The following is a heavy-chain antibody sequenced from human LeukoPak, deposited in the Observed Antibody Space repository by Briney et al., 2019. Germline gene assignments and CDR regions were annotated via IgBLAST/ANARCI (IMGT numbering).Heavy chain of an antibody. CDR2: INWSGGST. CDR3: ARAPITSPFYFDY. CDR1: GFAFDEHG. J-gene: IGHJ4*02. Sequence: GGSLRLSCTAFGFAFDEHGMSWVRQVPGKGLEWVAGINWSGGSTGYADPLRGRFTISRDNAKNSLYLQMDSLRAEDTALYYCARAPITSPFYFDYWGQGTLVTVSS. D-gene: IGHD2-2*01. V-gene: IGHV3-20*04.